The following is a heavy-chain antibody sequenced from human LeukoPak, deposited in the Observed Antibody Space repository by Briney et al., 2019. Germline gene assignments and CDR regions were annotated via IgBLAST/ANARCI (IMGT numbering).Heavy chain of an antibody. V-gene: IGHV3-21*01. CDR3: ARETSSGYADAFDI. D-gene: IGHD3-22*01. CDR1: GFTFSSYS. Sequence: GGSLRLSCAASGFTFSSYSMNWVRQAPGKGLEWVSSISSSSSYIYYADSVKGRFTISRDNAKNSLYLQMNSLRAEDTAVYYCARETSSGYADAFDIWGQGTMVTVSS. CDR2: ISSSSSYI. J-gene: IGHJ3*02.